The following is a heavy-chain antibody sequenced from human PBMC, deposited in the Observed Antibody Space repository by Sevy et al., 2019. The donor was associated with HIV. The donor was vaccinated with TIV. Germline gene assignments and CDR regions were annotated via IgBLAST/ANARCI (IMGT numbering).Heavy chain of an antibody. J-gene: IGHJ6*02. CDR2: ISSSGSTI. CDR3: ARGVVVAAFRRGMDV. CDR1: GFTFSDYY. D-gene: IGHD2-15*01. Sequence: GGSLRLSCAASGFTFSDYYMSWIRQAPGKGLEWVSYISSSGSTIYYADSVKGRFTISRDNAKNSLYLQMNSLRAEDTAVYYCARGVVVAAFRRGMDVWGQRTTVTVSS. V-gene: IGHV3-11*01.